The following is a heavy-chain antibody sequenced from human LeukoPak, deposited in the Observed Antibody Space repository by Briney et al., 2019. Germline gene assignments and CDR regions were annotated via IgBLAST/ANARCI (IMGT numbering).Heavy chain of an antibody. CDR3: ASLYGSGPNWFDP. J-gene: IGHJ5*02. CDR1: GFTFSSYS. CDR2: ISGSGGST. V-gene: IGHV3-21*01. Sequence: GGSLRLSCAASGFTFSSYSTNWVRQAPGKGLEWVSAISGSGGSTYYADSVKGRFTISRDNAKNSLYLQMNSLRAEDTAVYYCASLYGSGPNWFDPWGQGTLVTVSS. D-gene: IGHD3-10*01.